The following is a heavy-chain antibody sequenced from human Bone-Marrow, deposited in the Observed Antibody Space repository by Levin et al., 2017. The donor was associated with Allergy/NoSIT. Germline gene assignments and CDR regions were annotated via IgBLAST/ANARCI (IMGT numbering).Heavy chain of an antibody. V-gene: IGHV1-18*01. Sequence: ASVKVSCKASGYTFTSYGISWVRQAPGQGLEWMGWISAYNGNTNYALKLQGRVTMTTDTSTSTAYMELRSLRSDDTAVYYCARNSARRFLEWLLYEDWFDPWGQGTLVTVSS. CDR2: ISAYNGNT. D-gene: IGHD3-3*01. J-gene: IGHJ5*02. CDR3: ARNSARRFLEWLLYEDWFDP. CDR1: GYTFTSYG.